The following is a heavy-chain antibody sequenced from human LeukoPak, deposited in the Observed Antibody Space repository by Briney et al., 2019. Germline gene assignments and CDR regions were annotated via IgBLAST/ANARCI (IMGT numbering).Heavy chain of an antibody. Sequence: PSETLSLTCTVSGGSISRGDYYWSWIRQPPGEGLEWIGYIYYSGSTYYNPYLKSRVTISVDTSKNQFSLKLSSVTAADTAVYYCARGGITIFAFDIWGQGTMVTVSS. V-gene: IGHV4-30-4*01. D-gene: IGHD3-9*01. CDR1: GGSISRGDYY. J-gene: IGHJ3*02. CDR2: IYYSGST. CDR3: ARGGITIFAFDI.